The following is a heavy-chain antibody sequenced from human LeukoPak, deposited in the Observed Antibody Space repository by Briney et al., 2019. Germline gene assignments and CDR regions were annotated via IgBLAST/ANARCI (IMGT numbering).Heavy chain of an antibody. Sequence: PGGSLRLSCAASGFTFSSYWMHWVRQAPGKGLVWVSRLNTDGSTTRYADSVKGRFTISRDNAKNTLYLQMNSLRAEDTAVYYCARLAYCGGDCYFNDYWGQGTLVTVSS. J-gene: IGHJ4*02. V-gene: IGHV3-74*01. CDR3: ARLAYCGGDCYFNDY. CDR1: GFTFSSYW. CDR2: LNTDGSTT. D-gene: IGHD2-21*02.